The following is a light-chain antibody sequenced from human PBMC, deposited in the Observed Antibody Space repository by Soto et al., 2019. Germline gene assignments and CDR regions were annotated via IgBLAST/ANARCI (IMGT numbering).Light chain of an antibody. CDR2: AAS. V-gene: IGKV1-39*01. CDR1: QSISSY. Sequence: DIQMTQSPSSLSASVGDRVTITCRASQSISSYVNWYQQRPGKAPKLLIYAASSLQSGVPSRFSGSGSGTEFTLTISSLQPEEFATYYCQQSYSTTRFTFGPGTKVDI. J-gene: IGKJ3*01. CDR3: QQSYSTTRFT.